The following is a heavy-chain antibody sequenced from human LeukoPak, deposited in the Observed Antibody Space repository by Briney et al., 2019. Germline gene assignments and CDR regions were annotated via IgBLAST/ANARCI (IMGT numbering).Heavy chain of an antibody. J-gene: IGHJ5*02. CDR3: ARDRAYSSSSVWFDP. D-gene: IGHD6-6*01. CDR1: GYTFTGYY. V-gene: IGHV1-2*02. Sequence: ASVKVSCKASGYTFTGYYTHWVRQAPGQGLEWMGWINPNSGGTNYAQKFQGRVTMTRDTSISTAYMELSRLRSDDTAVYYCARDRAYSSSSVWFDPWGQRTLVTVSS. CDR2: INPNSGGT.